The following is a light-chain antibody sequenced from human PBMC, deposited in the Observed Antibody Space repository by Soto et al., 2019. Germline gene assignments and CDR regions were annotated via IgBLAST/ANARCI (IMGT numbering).Light chain of an antibody. CDR3: SSYAGSNVV. Sequence: QSALTQPPSASGSPGQSVTISCTGTSCDVGGYNYVSWYQQHPGKAPKLMIYEVSKRPSGVPDRFSGSKSGNTASLTVSGLQAEDEADYYCSSYAGSNVVFGGGTKLTVL. J-gene: IGLJ2*01. V-gene: IGLV2-8*01. CDR2: EVS. CDR1: SCDVGGYNY.